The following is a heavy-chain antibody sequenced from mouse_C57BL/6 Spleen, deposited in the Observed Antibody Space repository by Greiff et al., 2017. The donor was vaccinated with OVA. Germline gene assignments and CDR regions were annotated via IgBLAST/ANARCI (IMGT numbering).Heavy chain of an antibody. Sequence: EVKLQQSGPELVKPGASVKISCKASGYSFTGYYMNWVKQSPEKSLEWIGEINPSTGGTTYNQKFKAKATLTVDKSSSTAYMQLKSLTSEDSAVYYCARRGGYSNYDYFDYWGQGTTLTVSS. V-gene: IGHV1-42*01. D-gene: IGHD2-5*01. CDR3: ARRGGYSNYDYFDY. CDR1: GYSFTGYY. CDR2: INPSTGGT. J-gene: IGHJ2*01.